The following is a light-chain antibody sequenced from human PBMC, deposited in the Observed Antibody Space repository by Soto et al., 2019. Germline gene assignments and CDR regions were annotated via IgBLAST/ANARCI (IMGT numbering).Light chain of an antibody. CDR1: NIGSKS. V-gene: IGLV3-21*02. J-gene: IGLJ1*01. CDR2: DDS. Sequence: SYELTQPPSVSVAPGQTATITCGGNNIGSKSVHWYQQKPGQAPLLVVFDDSDRPSGIPERFSGSNSGTTATLTISRVEAGDEADYYCQVWHNSLDPSYVFGAGTKVTV. CDR3: QVWHNSLDPSYV.